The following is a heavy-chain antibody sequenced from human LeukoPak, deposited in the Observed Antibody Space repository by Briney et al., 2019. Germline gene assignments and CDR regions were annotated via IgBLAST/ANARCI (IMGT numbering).Heavy chain of an antibody. J-gene: IGHJ4*02. V-gene: IGHV1-2*02. Sequence: GASVRVSCTASGYTFTGYYMHWVRQAPGQGLEWMGWINPNSGGTNYAQKFQGRVTMTRDTSISTAYMELSRLRSDDTAVYYCARDRSGRYYYDSSGYYCLDYWGQGTLVTVSS. CDR2: INPNSGGT. D-gene: IGHD3-22*01. CDR3: ARDRSGRYYYDSSGYYCLDY. CDR1: GYTFTGYY.